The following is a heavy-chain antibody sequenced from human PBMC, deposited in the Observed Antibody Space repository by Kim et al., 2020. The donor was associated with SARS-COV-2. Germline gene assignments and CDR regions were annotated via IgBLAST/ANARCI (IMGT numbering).Heavy chain of an antibody. J-gene: IGHJ4*02. D-gene: IGHD4-17*01. CDR2: IYYSGST. CDR1: GGSISSGGYY. V-gene: IGHV4-31*03. CDR3: ARALSDYGGNSWYYFDY. Sequence: SETLSLTCTVSGGSISSGGYYWSWIRQHPGKGLEWIGYIYYSGSTYYNPSLKSRVTISVDTSKNQFSLKLSSVTAADTAVYYCARALSDYGGNSWYYFDYWGQGTLVTVSS.